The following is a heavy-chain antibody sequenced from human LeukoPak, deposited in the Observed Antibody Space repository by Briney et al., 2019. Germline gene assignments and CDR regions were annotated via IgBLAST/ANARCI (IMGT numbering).Heavy chain of an antibody. D-gene: IGHD3-10*01. Sequence: PSETMSLTCAVYGGSFSGYYWSWIRHPPGKGLEWIGEINHSGSTNYNPSLKSRVTISVDTSKNQFSLKLSSVTAADTAVYYCARPAYGSGSYSGFDYWGQGTLVTVSS. V-gene: IGHV4-34*01. CDR1: GGSFSGYY. CDR3: ARPAYGSGSYSGFDY. J-gene: IGHJ4*02. CDR2: INHSGST.